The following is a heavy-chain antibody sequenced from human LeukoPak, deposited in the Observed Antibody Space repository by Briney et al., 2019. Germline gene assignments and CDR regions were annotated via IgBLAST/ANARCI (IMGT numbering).Heavy chain of an antibody. CDR3: ARDNSGSEYNWFDP. CDR1: GGSISSYY. CDR2: IYYSGST. J-gene: IGHJ5*02. D-gene: IGHD5-12*01. Sequence: SETLSLTCTVSGGSISSYYWSWIRQPPGKGLEWIGYIYYSGSTNYNPSLKSRVTISVDTSKNQSSLKLSSVTAADTAVYYCARDNSGSEYNWFDPWGQGTLVTVSS. V-gene: IGHV4-59*01.